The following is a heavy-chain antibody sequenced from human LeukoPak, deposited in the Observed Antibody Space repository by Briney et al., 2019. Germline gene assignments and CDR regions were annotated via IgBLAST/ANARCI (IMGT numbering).Heavy chain of an antibody. CDR3: ARDSSPFWAFDY. V-gene: IGHV4-61*08. Sequence: SETLSLTCAVSGGSISSGGYSWSWIRQPPGKGLEWIGYIYYSGSTNYNPSLKSRVTISVDTSKNQFSLKLSSVTAADTAVYYCARDSSPFWAFDYWGQGTLVTVSS. J-gene: IGHJ4*02. CDR1: GGSISSGGYS. CDR2: IYYSGST. D-gene: IGHD3-3*01.